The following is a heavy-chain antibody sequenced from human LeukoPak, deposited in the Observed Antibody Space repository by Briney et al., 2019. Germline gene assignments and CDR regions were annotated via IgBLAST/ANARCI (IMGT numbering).Heavy chain of an antibody. V-gene: IGHV3-53*01. CDR3: ARSPGGCDHFDS. J-gene: IGHJ4*02. D-gene: IGHD6-25*01. CDR1: GFRVSSRY. CDR2: FYAVGST. Sequence: QPGGSLRLSCAVSGFRVSSRYMSWVRQAPGKGLEWVSVFYAVGSTYYADSVKGRFTISRDISKNMLYLQMNSLTSEDTAVYYCARSPGGCDHFDSWGQGTLVTVSS.